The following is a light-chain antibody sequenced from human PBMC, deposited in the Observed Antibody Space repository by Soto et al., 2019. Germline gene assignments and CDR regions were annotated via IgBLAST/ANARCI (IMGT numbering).Light chain of an antibody. CDR2: GAS. CDR1: QSLSSN. J-gene: IGKJ1*01. CDR3: HQYNNWPPA. V-gene: IGKV3-15*01. Sequence: EIVMTQSPATLSVSPGERATLSCRASQSLSSNLAWYQQKRGQAPRLLIYGASTRATGIPARFSGSGSGTEFTLTISSLQPEDFVVYYCHQYNNWPPAFGQGTKVEIK.